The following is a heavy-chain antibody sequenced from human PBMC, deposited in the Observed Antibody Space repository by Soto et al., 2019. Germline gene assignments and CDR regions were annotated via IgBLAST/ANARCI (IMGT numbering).Heavy chain of an antibody. D-gene: IGHD3-9*01. CDR2: ISSSSSYI. J-gene: IGHJ6*02. V-gene: IGHV3-21*01. CDR1: GFTFSSYS. Sequence: PGGSLRLSGAASGFTFSSYSMNWVRQAPGKGLEWVSSISSSSSYIYYADSVKGRFTISRDNAKNSLYLQMNSLRAEGTAVYYCARDRRYFDWSLPTDYYYYGMDVWGQGTTVTVSS. CDR3: ARDRRYFDWSLPTDYYYYGMDV.